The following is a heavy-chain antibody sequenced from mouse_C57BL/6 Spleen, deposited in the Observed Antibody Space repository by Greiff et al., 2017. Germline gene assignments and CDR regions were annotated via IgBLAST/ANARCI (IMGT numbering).Heavy chain of an antibody. CDR1: GYTFTEYT. CDR2: FYPGSGSI. V-gene: IGHV1-62-2*01. D-gene: IGHD1-1*01. CDR3: ARHEGYYFGSSGAMDY. Sequence: QVQLKESGAELVKPGASVKLSCKASGYTFTEYTIHWVKQRSGQGLEWIGWFYPGSGSIKYNEKFKDKATLTADKSSSTVYMDLRRLTSEDSAVYVCARHEGYYFGSSGAMDYWGQGTSVTVSS. J-gene: IGHJ4*01.